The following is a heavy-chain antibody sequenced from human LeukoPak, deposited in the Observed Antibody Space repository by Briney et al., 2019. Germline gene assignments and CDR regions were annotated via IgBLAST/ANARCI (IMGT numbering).Heavy chain of an antibody. CDR3: ARSLLGQWLVRRSFDY. Sequence: GRSRRPSCAASGFTFSSYEMNWVRQAPGKWLEWDSYISSSGSTIYYGGSVKGRFTISRDNGKNSLYLHMNSLRDEDTAVYYCARSLLGQWLVRRSFDYWGQGTLVTVSS. J-gene: IGHJ4*02. CDR1: GFTFSSYE. V-gene: IGHV3-48*03. CDR2: ISSSGSTI. D-gene: IGHD6-19*01.